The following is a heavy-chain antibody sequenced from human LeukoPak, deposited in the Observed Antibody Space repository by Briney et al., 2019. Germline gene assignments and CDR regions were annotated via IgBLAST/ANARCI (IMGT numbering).Heavy chain of an antibody. CDR3: ARYPNGDYIGAFDM. D-gene: IGHD4-17*01. CDR2: IRGGGGSA. V-gene: IGHV3-23*01. CDR1: GFTFSAYA. Sequence: GGSLRLSCTASGFTFSAYAMMWVRQAPGKGPEWVSAIRGGGGSAFYADSVKGRFTISRDNSKYTLFLQTNSLRAEDTAVYYCARYPNGDYIGAFDMWGPGTMVTVSS. J-gene: IGHJ3*02.